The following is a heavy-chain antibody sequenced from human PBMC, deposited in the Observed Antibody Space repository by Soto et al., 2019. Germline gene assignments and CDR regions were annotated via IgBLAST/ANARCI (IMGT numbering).Heavy chain of an antibody. CDR1: GGSFSGYY. D-gene: IGHD3-9*01. CDR3: ARGVRGYYNRNQIWFPP. CDR2: SNHSGST. J-gene: IGHJ5*02. Sequence: HVQLQQWGAGLLKPSETLSLTCAVYGGSFSGYYWSWIRQPPGKGLEWMGESNHSGSTNYNPCLKCGVTISVDKSKNQFSRKLSSVTSADTAVYYCARGVRGYYNRNQIWFPPWVQGTLVTVSS. V-gene: IGHV4-34*01.